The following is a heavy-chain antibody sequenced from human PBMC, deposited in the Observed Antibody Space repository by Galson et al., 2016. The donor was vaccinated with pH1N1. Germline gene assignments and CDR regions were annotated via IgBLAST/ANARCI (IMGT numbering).Heavy chain of an antibody. CDR2: INPKNGDT. CDR1: GHTFTGSY. J-gene: IGHJ6*02. Sequence: SVKVSCKASGHTFTGSYLHWVRQAPGQGLEWMGSINPKNGDTSYAEKFQDRVTMTSDMSITTGYMELRRLRSDDTAPYYCARQWFGELLYYYKQGMDVWGQGTTVTVPS. D-gene: IGHD3-10*01. CDR3: ARQWFGELLYYYKQGMDV. V-gene: IGHV1-2*02.